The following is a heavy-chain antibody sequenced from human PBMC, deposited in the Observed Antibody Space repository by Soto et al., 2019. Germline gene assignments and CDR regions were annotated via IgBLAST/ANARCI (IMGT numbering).Heavy chain of an antibody. CDR1: GCSIRSYY. D-gene: IGHD3-22*01. J-gene: IGHJ3*02. V-gene: IGHV4-59*01. CDR2: IYYSGST. Sequence: PSETLPLTCTVSGCSIRSYYWSWIRQPPGKGLEWIGYIYYSGSTNYNPSLKSRVTISVDTSKNQFSLKLSSVTAADTAVYYCARVGKITMIVVAHDAFDIWGQGTMVTVSS. CDR3: ARVGKITMIVVAHDAFDI.